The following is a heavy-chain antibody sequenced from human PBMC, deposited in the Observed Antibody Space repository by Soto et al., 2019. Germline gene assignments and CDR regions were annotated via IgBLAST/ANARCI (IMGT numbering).Heavy chain of an antibody. Sequence: QVQLVESGGDVVQPGKSLTLSCAASGFTFNSYGIHWVRQAPGKGLEWVAVTSHDGGHKFYAHSVKGRFTISRDNSKPTVTLQMNRLRGDDTAVYYCATDRKKAGRRSCDYYGMDVWGQGTTVTVS. CDR2: TSHDGGHK. D-gene: IGHD6-6*01. CDR1: GFTFNSYG. CDR3: ATDRKKAGRRSCDYYGMDV. J-gene: IGHJ6*02. V-gene: IGHV3-30*03.